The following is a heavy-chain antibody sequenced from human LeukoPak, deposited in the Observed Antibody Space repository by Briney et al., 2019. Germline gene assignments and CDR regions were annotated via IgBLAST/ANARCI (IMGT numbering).Heavy chain of an antibody. Sequence: ASVKVSCKASEYIFTNYYMHWVRQAPGEGLEWMGIINPTGGSTSYAQKFQGRVTISVDTSKNQFSLKLSSVTAADTAVYYCARLGTRDGYTLPHDYWGQGTLVTVSS. D-gene: IGHD5-24*01. V-gene: IGHV1-46*01. J-gene: IGHJ4*02. CDR3: ARLGTRDGYTLPHDY. CDR1: EYIFTNYY. CDR2: INPTGGST.